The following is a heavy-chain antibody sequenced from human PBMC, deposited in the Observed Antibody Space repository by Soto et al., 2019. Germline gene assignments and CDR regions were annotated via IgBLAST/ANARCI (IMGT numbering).Heavy chain of an antibody. CDR1: GGPFSGYY. J-gene: IGHJ4*01. Sequence: PSETLSLTCAVHGESFSGYGGPFSGYYLSWIRQTPGKGLEWIGEINHRGGTYYKPSLKSRVAISVDTSKNQFSLNLNSVTAADTAVYYCARGQRRGGSSGWSLWGHGTLVTVS. CDR2: INHRGGT. V-gene: IGHV4-34*01. D-gene: IGHD6-19*01. CDR3: ARGQRRGGSSGWSL.